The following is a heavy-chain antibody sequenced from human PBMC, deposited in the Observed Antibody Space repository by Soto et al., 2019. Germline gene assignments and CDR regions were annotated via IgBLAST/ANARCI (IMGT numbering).Heavy chain of an antibody. CDR3: AREASVLIPAAQPSRFDS. CDR2: ISPYSGYT. V-gene: IGHV1-18*01. D-gene: IGHD2-2*01. CDR1: GYSFMKYG. Sequence: RASVKVSCKGFGYSFMKYGINWVRQAPGQGLEWVGWISPYSGYTHSAQKFHGRLTLTTDTAASTAYMELRILRSADTARYYCAREASVLIPAAQPSRFDSWGQGTLVTVSS. J-gene: IGHJ4*02.